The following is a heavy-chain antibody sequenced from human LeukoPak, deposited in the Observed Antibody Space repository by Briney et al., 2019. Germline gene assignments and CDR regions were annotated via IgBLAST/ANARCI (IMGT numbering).Heavy chain of an antibody. CDR1: GFTFSSYA. V-gene: IGHV3-30-3*01. CDR2: ISYDGSNK. Sequence: GGSLRLSCAASGFTFSSYAMHWVRQTPGKGLEWVAVISYDGSNKYYADSVKGRFTISRDNSKNTLYLQMNSLRAEDTAVYYCAKPLGYSSGWYTSYYFDYWGQGTLVTVSS. CDR3: AKPLGYSSGWYTSYYFDY. D-gene: IGHD6-19*01. J-gene: IGHJ4*02.